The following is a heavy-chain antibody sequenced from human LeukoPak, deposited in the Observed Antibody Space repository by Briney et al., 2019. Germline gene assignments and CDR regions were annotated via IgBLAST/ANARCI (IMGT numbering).Heavy chain of an antibody. CDR2: ISGDGTRT. V-gene: IGHV3-23*01. Sequence: GGSLRLSCAASGFSFSSYAMTWARQAPVKGLEWVSAISGDGTRTYYADSVKGRFTTSRDNSKNTLYLQMNSLRAEDTAVYYCAKEGFDSWGQGTLVTVSS. CDR1: GFSFSSYA. J-gene: IGHJ4*02. CDR3: AKEGFDS.